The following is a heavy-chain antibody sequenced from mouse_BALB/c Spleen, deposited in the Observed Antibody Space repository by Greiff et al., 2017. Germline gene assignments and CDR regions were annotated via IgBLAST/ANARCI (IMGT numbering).Heavy chain of an antibody. J-gene: IGHJ4*01. D-gene: IGHD2-1*01. V-gene: IGHV3-8*02. Sequence: EVQLVESGPGLVKPSHSLYLTCSATGYSITSGYWNWIRKFPGNKLEYMGYISYSGSTDYNPSINSRLSITRDTSKNQYYLQLNSVTTADTATYYCASGNSYAMDYWGQGTSVTVSS. CDR2: ISYSGST. CDR3: ASGNSYAMDY. CDR1: GYSITSGY.